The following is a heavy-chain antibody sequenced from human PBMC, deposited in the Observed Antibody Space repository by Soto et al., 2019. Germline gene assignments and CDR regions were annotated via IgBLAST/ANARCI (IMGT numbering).Heavy chain of an antibody. CDR1: GYTFSSYA. CDR2: INAGNGNT. CDR3: ARVDGTY. J-gene: IGHJ4*02. D-gene: IGHD1-26*01. Sequence: QVQLVQSGAEEKKPGASVKVSYKASGYTFSSYAIHWVRQAPGQGLEWMGWINAGNGNTKYSQKFQGRVTITRDTSASTAYMELNSLRSEDTAVYYCARVDGTYWGQGTLVTVSS. V-gene: IGHV1-3*05.